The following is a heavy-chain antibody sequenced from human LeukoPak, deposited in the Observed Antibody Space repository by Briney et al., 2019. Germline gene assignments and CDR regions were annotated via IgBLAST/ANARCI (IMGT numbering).Heavy chain of an antibody. Sequence: PSETLSLTCTVSGGSISSGDYYWSWIRQPPGKGLEWIGYIYYSGSTYYNPSLKSRVTISVDTSKNQFSLKLSSVTAADTAVYYCARADDLYSGSSRGAFDIWGQGTMVTVSS. CDR2: IYYSGST. V-gene: IGHV4-30-4*01. D-gene: IGHD1-26*01. CDR3: ARADDLYSGSSRGAFDI. CDR1: GGSISSGDYY. J-gene: IGHJ3*02.